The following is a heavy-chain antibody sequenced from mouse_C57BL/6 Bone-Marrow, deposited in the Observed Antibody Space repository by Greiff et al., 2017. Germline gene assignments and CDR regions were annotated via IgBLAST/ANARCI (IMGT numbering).Heavy chain of an antibody. CDR1: GFTFSNYW. CDR2: IRLKSDNYAT. J-gene: IGHJ3*01. V-gene: IGHV6-3*01. CDR3: TGLWAWFAY. Sequence: EVMLVESGGGLVQPGGSMKLSCVASGFTFSNYWMNWVRQSPEKGLEWVAQIRLKSDNYATHYAESVKGRFTISRDDSTSSVYLQMNNLRAEDTGIYYCTGLWAWFAYWGQGTLVTVSA. D-gene: IGHD1-1*02.